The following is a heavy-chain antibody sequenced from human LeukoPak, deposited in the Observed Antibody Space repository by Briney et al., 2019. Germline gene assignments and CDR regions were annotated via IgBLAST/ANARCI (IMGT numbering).Heavy chain of an antibody. J-gene: IGHJ4*02. CDR3: SRESGAFCPFGY. CDR1: GGSISSGGYY. V-gene: IGHV4-31*03. Sequence: SETLSLTCTVSGGSISSGGYYWSWIRQHPGKGLEWIGYIYYSGNTYYSPSLKSRLTISIEMSKNQFSLKLRSVTAADTAVYYCSRESGAFCPFGYWGQGTLVIVPS. D-gene: IGHD1-26*01. CDR2: IYYSGNT.